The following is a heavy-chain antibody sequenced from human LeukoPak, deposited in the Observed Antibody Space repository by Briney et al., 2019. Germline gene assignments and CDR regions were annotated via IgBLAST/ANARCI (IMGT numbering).Heavy chain of an antibody. CDR2: IYYSGST. CDR1: GGSVSSSSYY. D-gene: IGHD5-12*01. Sequence: SETLSLTCTVSGGSVSSSSYYWGWIRQPPGKGLEWIGSIYYSGSTYYNPSLKSRVTISVDTSKNQFSLKLSSVTAADTAVYCCARQSGQKPHAFDIWGQGTMVTVSS. CDR3: ARQSGQKPHAFDI. J-gene: IGHJ3*02. V-gene: IGHV4-39*01.